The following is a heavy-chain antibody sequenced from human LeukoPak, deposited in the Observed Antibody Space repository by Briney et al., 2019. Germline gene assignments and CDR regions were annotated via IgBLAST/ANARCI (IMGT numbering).Heavy chain of an antibody. Sequence: SETLSLTCTVSGDSSSSYYWNWIRQPAGEGLEWIGRIYTGGITNYNPSLKSRVTMSVDTSKNQFSLKLSSVTAADTAVYYCARTKDFWSPFDYWGQGTLVTVSS. V-gene: IGHV4-4*07. CDR2: IYTGGIT. CDR3: ARTKDFWSPFDY. CDR1: GDSSSSYY. D-gene: IGHD3-3*01. J-gene: IGHJ4*02.